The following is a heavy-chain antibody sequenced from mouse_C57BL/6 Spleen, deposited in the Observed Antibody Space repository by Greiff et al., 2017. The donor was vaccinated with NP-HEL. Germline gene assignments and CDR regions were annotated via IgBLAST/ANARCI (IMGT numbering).Heavy chain of an antibody. D-gene: IGHD2-4*01. CDR1: GYTFTSYW. Sequence: VQLQQPGAELVMPGASVKLSCKASGYTFTSYWMHWVKQRPGQGLEWIGEIDPSDSYTNYNQKFKGKSTLTVDKSSSTAYMELRSLTSEDTAVYYCARYDYDWYFDVWGTGTTVTVSS. CDR3: ARYDYDWYFDV. V-gene: IGHV1-69*01. J-gene: IGHJ1*03. CDR2: IDPSDSYT.